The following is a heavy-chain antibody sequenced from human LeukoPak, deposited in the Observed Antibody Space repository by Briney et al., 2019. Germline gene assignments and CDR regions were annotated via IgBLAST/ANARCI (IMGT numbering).Heavy chain of an antibody. J-gene: IGHJ4*02. V-gene: IGHV3-21*01. D-gene: IGHD5-18*01. CDR1: GFHFTRHS. Sequence: GGSLRLFCAASGFHFTRHSMNWVPPAPGKGLEVVSSVSSSSSYIYYAPSVKGRFTISRDNAKNSLYLQMNSLTAEDTAVYYCAREGDTIMVDYWGQGTLVTVSS. CDR2: VSSSSSYI. CDR3: AREGDTIMVDY.